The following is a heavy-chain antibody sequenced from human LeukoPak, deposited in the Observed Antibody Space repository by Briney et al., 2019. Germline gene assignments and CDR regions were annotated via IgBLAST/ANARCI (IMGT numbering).Heavy chain of an antibody. CDR3: AKDLRPDGVDNFDH. Sequence: GGSLRLSCAASRFSFNSYVMSWVRQAPGKGLECVSGISATGDNTYYADSVKGRFTISRDNSKNTVYLQMNSLRVEDTAIYYCAKDLRPDGVDNFDHWGQGILVTVSS. D-gene: IGHD2-8*01. CDR2: ISATGDNT. J-gene: IGHJ4*02. CDR1: RFSFNSYV. V-gene: IGHV3-23*01.